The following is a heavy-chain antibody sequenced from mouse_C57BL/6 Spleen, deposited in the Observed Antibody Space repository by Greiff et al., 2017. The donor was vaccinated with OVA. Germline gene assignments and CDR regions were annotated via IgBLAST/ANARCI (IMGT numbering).Heavy chain of an antibody. CDR3: ARSAVYYDYAMDY. D-gene: IGHD1-1*01. Sequence: VVKPGASVKISCKASGYAFSSSWMNWVKQRPGKGLEWIGRIYPGDGDTNYNGKFKGKATLTADKSSSTAYMQLSSLTSEDSAVYFCARSAVYYDYAMDYWGQGTSVTVSS. V-gene: IGHV1-82*01. CDR2: IYPGDGDT. J-gene: IGHJ4*01. CDR1: GYAFSSSW.